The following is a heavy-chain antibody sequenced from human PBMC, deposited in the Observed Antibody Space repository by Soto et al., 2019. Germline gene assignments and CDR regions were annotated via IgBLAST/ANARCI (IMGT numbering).Heavy chain of an antibody. CDR3: ARGAPGRMRGRLSEGDY. V-gene: IGHV4-34*01. CDR2: INHSGST. Sequence: SETLSLTCAVYGGSFSGYYWSWIRQPPGKGLEWIGEINHSGSTNYNPSLKSRVTISVDTSKNQFSLKLSSVTAAGTAVYYCARGAPGRMRGRLSEGDYWGQGTLVTVSS. CDR1: GGSFSGYY. D-gene: IGHD1-26*01. J-gene: IGHJ4*02.